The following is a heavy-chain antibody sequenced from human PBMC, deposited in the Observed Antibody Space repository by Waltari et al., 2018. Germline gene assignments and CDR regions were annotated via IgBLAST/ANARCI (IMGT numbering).Heavy chain of an antibody. J-gene: IGHJ4*02. CDR3: ARGAMVRGVIPYFDY. CDR2: IYTSGST. D-gene: IGHD3-10*01. CDR1: GGSISRYY. Sequence: QVQLQESGPGLVKPSETLSLTCTVSGGSISRYYWRWIRQPAGKGLEWIGRIYTSGSTNNNPSLKSRVTMSGDTSKNQFSLKLSSVTAADTAVYYCARGAMVRGVIPYFDYWGQGTLVTVSS. V-gene: IGHV4-4*07.